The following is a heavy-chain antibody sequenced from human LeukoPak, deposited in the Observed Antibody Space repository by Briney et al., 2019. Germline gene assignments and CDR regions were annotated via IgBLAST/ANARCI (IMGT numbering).Heavy chain of an antibody. V-gene: IGHV4-34*01. Sequence: SETLSLTCAVYGVSISSNNCSWVSRPPAKGLEWIGEINHSGSTNYNPSLKSRVTISVDTSKNKFSLKLSSVTAADKAVYSCARGPTNLRFLEWLGWFDPWGQGTLVTVSS. D-gene: IGHD3-3*01. CDR3: ARGPTNLRFLEWLGWFDP. CDR1: GVSISSNN. J-gene: IGHJ5*02. CDR2: INHSGST.